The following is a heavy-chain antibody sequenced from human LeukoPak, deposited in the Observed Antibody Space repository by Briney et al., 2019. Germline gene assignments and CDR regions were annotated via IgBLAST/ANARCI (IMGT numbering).Heavy chain of an antibody. Sequence: GGSLRLSCAASGFTFSSYAMSWVRQAPGKGLEWVSAISGSGGSTYYADSVKGRFTISRDNSKNSLYLQMHSLRAEDTAVYYCAKFSTYYYDSSGSLFDYWGQGTLVTVSS. CDR2: ISGSGGST. D-gene: IGHD3-22*01. V-gene: IGHV3-23*01. CDR3: AKFSTYYYDSSGSLFDY. CDR1: GFTFSSYA. J-gene: IGHJ4*02.